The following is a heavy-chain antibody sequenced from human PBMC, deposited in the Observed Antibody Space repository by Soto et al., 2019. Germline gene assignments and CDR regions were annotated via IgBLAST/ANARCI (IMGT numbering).Heavy chain of an antibody. CDR1: GFTFSSYW. CDR2: INSDGSST. CDR3: ARELRYYDWLRHLAFDI. J-gene: IGHJ3*02. V-gene: IGHV3-74*01. D-gene: IGHD3-9*01. Sequence: EVQLVESGGGLVQPGGSLRLSCAASGFTFSSYWMHWVRQAPGKGLVWVSRINSDGSSTSYADSVKGRFTISRDNAKNTLYLQMNSLRAEDTAVYYCARELRYYDWLRHLAFDIWGQGTMVTVSS.